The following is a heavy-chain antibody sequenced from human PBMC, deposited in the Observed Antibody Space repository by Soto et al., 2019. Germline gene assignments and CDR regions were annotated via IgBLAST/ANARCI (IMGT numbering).Heavy chain of an antibody. CDR3: ARVGMAGGHTWFDP. Sequence: SAVKVSCTSSGGTFSSYAISWGRQAPGQGLEWMGGIIPIFGTANYAQKFQGRVTITADESTSTAYMELSSLRSEDTAVYYCARVGMAGGHTWFDPWGQGNLVTVSS. V-gene: IGHV1-69*01. D-gene: IGHD6-19*01. J-gene: IGHJ5*02. CDR1: GGTFSSYA. CDR2: IIPIFGTA.